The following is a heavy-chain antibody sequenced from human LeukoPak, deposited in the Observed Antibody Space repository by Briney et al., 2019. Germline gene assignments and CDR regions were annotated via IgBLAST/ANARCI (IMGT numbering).Heavy chain of an antibody. D-gene: IGHD3-16*02. J-gene: IGHJ5*02. CDR2: INPSGGST. V-gene: IGHV1-46*01. Sequence: IINPSGGSTSYAQKFQGRVTMTRDMSTSTVYMELSSLRSEDTAVYYCARGVIIRSNWFDPWGQGTLVTVSS. CDR3: ARGVIIRSNWFDP.